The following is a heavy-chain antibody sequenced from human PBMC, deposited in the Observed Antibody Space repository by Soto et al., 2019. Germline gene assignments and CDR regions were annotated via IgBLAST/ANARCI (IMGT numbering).Heavy chain of an antibody. D-gene: IGHD2-15*01. CDR2: IYYSGST. CDR3: ARQGGSCYLGKSGYCELDY. J-gene: IGHJ4*02. V-gene: IGHV4-59*08. Sequence: PSETLSLTCTVSGGSISSYYWSWVLQPPGKGLEWIGYIYYSGSTNYNPSLKSRVTISVDTSKNQFSLKLSSVTAADTAVYYCARQGGSCYLGKSGYCELDYWGQGTLVTVSS. CDR1: GGSISSYY.